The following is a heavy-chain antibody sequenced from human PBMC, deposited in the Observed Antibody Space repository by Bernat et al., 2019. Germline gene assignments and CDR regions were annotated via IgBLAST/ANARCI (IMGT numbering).Heavy chain of an antibody. CDR2: IYHSGST. Sequence: VQLQESGPGLVKPSGTLSLTCAVSGGSISSSNWWSWVSQPTGKWLEWIGEIYHSGSTNYNPSLKSRVTISVDKSKNQFSLKLSSVTAADTAVYYCARGVLTVTTLYYYYGMDVWGPGTTVTVSS. D-gene: IGHD4-17*01. CDR1: GGSISSSNW. CDR3: ARGVLTVTTLYYYYGMDV. J-gene: IGHJ6*02. V-gene: IGHV4-4*02.